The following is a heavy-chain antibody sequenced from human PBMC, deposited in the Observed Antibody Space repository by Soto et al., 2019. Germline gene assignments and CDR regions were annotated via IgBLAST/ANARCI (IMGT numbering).Heavy chain of an antibody. CDR1: GGTFSSYA. D-gene: IGHD6-13*01. Sequence: GASVKVSCKASGGTFSSYAISWVRQAPGQGLEWMGGIIPIFGTANYAQKFQGRVTITADESTSTAYMELSSLRSEDAAVYYCARSRLTRSWSLTFDYWGQGTLVTVSS. V-gene: IGHV1-69*13. CDR3: ARSRLTRSWSLTFDY. J-gene: IGHJ4*02. CDR2: IIPIFGTA.